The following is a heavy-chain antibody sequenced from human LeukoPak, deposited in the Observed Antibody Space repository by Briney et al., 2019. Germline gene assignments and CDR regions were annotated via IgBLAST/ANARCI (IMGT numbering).Heavy chain of an antibody. D-gene: IGHD1-1*01. J-gene: IGHJ4*02. CDR2: IYYSGST. V-gene: IGHV4-59*08. Sequence: SETLSLTCTVSGGSISSYYWSWIRQPPGKGLEWIGYIYYSGSTNYNPSLKSRVTTSVDTSKNQFSLKLRSVTAADTAVYYCARGGRISYYFDSWGQGTLVTVSS. CDR3: ARGGRISYYFDS. CDR1: GGSISSYY.